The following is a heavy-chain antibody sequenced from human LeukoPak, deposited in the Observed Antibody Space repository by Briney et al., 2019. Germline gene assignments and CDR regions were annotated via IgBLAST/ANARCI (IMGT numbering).Heavy chain of an antibody. CDR3: ARSHYSSSWFDY. CDR2: INHSGST. Sequence: PSETLSLTCAVYGGSFSGYYWSWIRQPPGKGLEWIGEINHSGSTNYNPSLKSRVTISVDTSKNPFSLKLSSVTAADTAVYYCARSHYSSSWFDYWGQGTLVTVSS. D-gene: IGHD6-13*01. J-gene: IGHJ4*02. V-gene: IGHV4-34*01. CDR1: GGSFSGYY.